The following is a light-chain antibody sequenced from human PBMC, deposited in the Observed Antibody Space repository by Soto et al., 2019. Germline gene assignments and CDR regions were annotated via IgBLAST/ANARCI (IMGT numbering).Light chain of an antibody. J-gene: IGKJ1*01. CDR2: AAS. CDR3: QQSYSTPRT. CDR1: QSISSY. V-gene: IGKV1-39*01. Sequence: DIQMTQSPSSLSASVGDRFTITCRASQSISSYLNWYQQKPGKAPKLLIYAASNLHGGVPSRFSGSGSGTDLTLTISSLQTEDFATYYCQQSYSTPRTFGQGTKVDIK.